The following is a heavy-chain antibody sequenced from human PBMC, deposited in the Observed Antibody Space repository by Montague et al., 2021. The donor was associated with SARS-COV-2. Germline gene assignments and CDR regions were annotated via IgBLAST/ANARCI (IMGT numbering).Heavy chain of an antibody. V-gene: IGHV4-39*01. CDR3: ARPLNLYYYGSGSYSSWFDP. J-gene: IGHJ5*02. D-gene: IGHD3-10*01. CDR2: IYYSGST. CDR1: GGSISSSSYD. Sequence: SETLSLTCTVSGGSISSSSYDWGWIRQPPGKGLEWIGSIYYSGSTYYNPSLKSRVTISVDTSKNQFSLKLSSVTAADTAVYYCARPLNLYYYGSGSYSSWFDPWGQGTLVTVSS.